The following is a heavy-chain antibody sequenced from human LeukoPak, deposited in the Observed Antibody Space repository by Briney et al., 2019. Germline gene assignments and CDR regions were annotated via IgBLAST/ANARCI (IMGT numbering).Heavy chain of an antibody. CDR3: ARGWPRSGWSYNWFDP. CDR1: GGSFSGYY. J-gene: IGHJ5*02. CDR2: IKHSGST. V-gene: IGHV4-34*01. Sequence: SETLSLTCAVYGGSFSGYYWRWIRQPPGRGLEWIGEIKHSGSTNYNTTLKSRVTISVDTSKTKFSLKLSSVTAADTAVYYCARGWPRSGWSYNWFDPWGQGTLVTVSS. D-gene: IGHD6-19*01.